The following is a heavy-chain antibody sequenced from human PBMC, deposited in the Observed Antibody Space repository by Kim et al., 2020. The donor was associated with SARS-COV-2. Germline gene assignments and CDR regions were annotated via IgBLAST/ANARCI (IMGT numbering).Heavy chain of an antibody. CDR1: GFTFSSYA. D-gene: IGHD3-10*01. CDR2: ISDSGDST. V-gene: IGHV3-23*01. J-gene: IGHJ4*02. CDR3: AKDYGSGSYYNT. Sequence: GGSLRLSCAASGFTFSSYAMTWVRQAPGKGLECVSAISDSGDSTYYADSVKGRFTISRDNSKNTLYLQMNSLTAEDTAVYYCAKDYGSGSYYNTWGQGTLVTVSS.